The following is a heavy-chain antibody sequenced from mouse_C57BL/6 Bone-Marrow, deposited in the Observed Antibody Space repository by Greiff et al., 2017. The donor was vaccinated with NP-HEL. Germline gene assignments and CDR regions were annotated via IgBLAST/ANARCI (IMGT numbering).Heavy chain of an antibody. Sequence: QVQLQQPGAELVRPGSSVKLSCKASGYTFTSYWMHWVKQRPIQGLEWIGNIDPSDSETHYNQKFKDKATLTVDKSSSTAYMQLSSLTYEDSAVYYCGGPRTGSSDYYAMDYWGQGTSVTVSS. D-gene: IGHD1-1*01. CDR1: GYTFTSYW. V-gene: IGHV1-52*01. CDR3: GGPRTGSSDYYAMDY. CDR2: IDPSDSET. J-gene: IGHJ4*01.